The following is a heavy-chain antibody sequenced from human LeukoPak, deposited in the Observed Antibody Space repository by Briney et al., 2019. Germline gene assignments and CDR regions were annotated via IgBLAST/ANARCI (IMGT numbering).Heavy chain of an antibody. J-gene: IGHJ6*02. V-gene: IGHV3-23*01. Sequence: PGGSLRLSCAASGFSFGTYAMNWVRQAPGKGLEWVSGISGSGGSTYYADSVKGRFTISRDNSKSTLYLQMSSLRAEDTALYYCAKGRVPAARHGMDVWGQGTTVTVSS. CDR1: GFSFGTYA. CDR3: AKGRVPAARHGMDV. CDR2: ISGSGGST. D-gene: IGHD2-2*01.